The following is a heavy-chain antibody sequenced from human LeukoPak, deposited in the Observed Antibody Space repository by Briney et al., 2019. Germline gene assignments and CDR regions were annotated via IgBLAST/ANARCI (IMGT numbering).Heavy chain of an antibody. V-gene: IGHV4-59*01. Sequence: PSETLSLTCTVSGGSISSYYWSWIRQPPGKGLEWIGYIYYSGSTNYNPSLKSRVTIPVDTSKNQFSLKLSSVTAADTAVYYCARESGLYCSGGSCYGNLMDAFDIWGQGTMVTVSS. CDR1: GGSISSYY. J-gene: IGHJ3*02. CDR3: ARESGLYCSGGSCYGNLMDAFDI. D-gene: IGHD2-15*01. CDR2: IYYSGST.